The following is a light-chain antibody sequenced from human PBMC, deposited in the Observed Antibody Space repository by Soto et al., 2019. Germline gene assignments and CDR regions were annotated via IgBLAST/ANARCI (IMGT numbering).Light chain of an antibody. V-gene: IGKV3-20*01. J-gene: IGKJ1*01. CDR3: QQYGRSPPT. Sequence: EIVLTQSPGTLSFSPGGRTTLSCRASQSVSSTYLAWYQQKPGQAHRLLIYGASSRATGIPDRFSGSGYGTDGTLTISRLEPEDCELYYCQQYGRSPPTFGQGNKVDIK. CDR2: GAS. CDR1: QSVSSTY.